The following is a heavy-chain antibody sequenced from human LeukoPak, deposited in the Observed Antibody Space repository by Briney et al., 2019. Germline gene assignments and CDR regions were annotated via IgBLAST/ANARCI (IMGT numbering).Heavy chain of an antibody. CDR3: VRDRELTY. Sequence: SETLSLTCTVSGGSISIYYWSWIRQPPGKGLEWIGYIYNSGSTNYNPSLRSRVTISVDTSKNQFSLKLNSVTAADTAVYYCVRDRELTYWSQGTLDTVSS. CDR2: IYNSGST. D-gene: IGHD1-26*01. V-gene: IGHV4-59*01. J-gene: IGHJ4*02. CDR1: GGSISIYY.